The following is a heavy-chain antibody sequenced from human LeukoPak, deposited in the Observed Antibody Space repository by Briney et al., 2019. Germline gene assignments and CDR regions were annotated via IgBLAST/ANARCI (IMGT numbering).Heavy chain of an antibody. CDR3: ARELRDYGSGWYIFDY. Sequence: SETLSLTCTVSGGSISHYYLNWVRQPPGKGLEWIGDIYYGGRPNSNPSLKSRVTMSVDTSKNQFSLKLSSVTAADTAVYCCARELRDYGSGWYIFDYWGQGTLVTVSS. CDR2: IYYGGRP. D-gene: IGHD6-19*01. CDR1: GGSISHYY. J-gene: IGHJ4*02. V-gene: IGHV4-59*01.